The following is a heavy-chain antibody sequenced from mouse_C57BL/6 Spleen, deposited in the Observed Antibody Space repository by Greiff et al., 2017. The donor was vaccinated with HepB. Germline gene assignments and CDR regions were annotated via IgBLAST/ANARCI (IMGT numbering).Heavy chain of an antibody. CDR1: GYTFTDYN. V-gene: IGHV1-18*01. CDR3: AREGRIYYDYDGYAMDY. J-gene: IGHJ4*01. Sequence: DVQLQESGPELVKPGASVKIPCKASGYTFTDYNMDWVKQSHGKSLEWIGDINPNNGGTIYNQKFKGKATLTVDKSSSTAYMELRSLTSEDTAVYYCAREGRIYYDYDGYAMDYWGQGTSVTVSS. D-gene: IGHD2-4*01. CDR2: INPNNGGT.